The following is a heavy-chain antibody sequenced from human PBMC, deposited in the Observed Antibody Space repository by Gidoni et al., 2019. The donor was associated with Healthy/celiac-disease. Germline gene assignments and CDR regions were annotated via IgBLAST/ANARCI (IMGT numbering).Heavy chain of an antibody. CDR3: ARAGRLEMATIGEFDY. CDR1: GYTFTTYY. V-gene: IGHV1-46*01. Sequence: QVQLVQSGAEVKKPGASVRVSCKASGYTFTTYYMHWVRQAPGQGLEWMGIINPSGGSTSYAQKFQGRVTMTRDTSTSTVYMELSSLRSEDTAVYYCARAGRLEMATIGEFDYWGQGTLVTVSS. CDR2: INPSGGST. J-gene: IGHJ4*02. D-gene: IGHD5-12*01.